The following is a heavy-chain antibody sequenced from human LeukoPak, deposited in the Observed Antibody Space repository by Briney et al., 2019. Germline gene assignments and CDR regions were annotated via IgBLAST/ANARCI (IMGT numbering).Heavy chain of an antibody. CDR2: INPNSGAT. CDR3: ARVMVWGIAAAPNDY. Sequence: GASVKVSCKASGYTFPGHYIHWVRQAPGQGLEWMGWINPNSGATNYAQKFQVRVTMTRDTSINTAYMDLSRLKSDDTAVYYCARVMVWGIAAAPNDYWGQGTLVTVSS. J-gene: IGHJ4*02. CDR1: GYTFPGHY. V-gene: IGHV1-2*02. D-gene: IGHD6-13*01.